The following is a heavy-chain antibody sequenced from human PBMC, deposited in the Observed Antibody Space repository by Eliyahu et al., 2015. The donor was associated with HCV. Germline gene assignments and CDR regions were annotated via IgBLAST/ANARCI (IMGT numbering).Heavy chain of an antibody. J-gene: IGHJ4*02. V-gene: IGHV3-48*01. D-gene: IGHD6-19*01. CDR3: ARGSGTWDY. Sequence: EVQLVESGGGLVQPGGSLRLSCAASGFTFKSYSINWVRQAPGRGLEWVSYISVGSNTMYYADSVKGRFTISRDDAQNSVYLQMNSLRADDTAKYYCARGSGTWDYWGQGTLVTVTS. CDR1: GFTFKSYS. CDR2: ISVGSNTM.